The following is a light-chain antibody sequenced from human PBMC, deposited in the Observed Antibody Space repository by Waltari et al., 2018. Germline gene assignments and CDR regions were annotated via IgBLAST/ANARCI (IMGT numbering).Light chain of an antibody. V-gene: IGLV2-14*01. Sequence: QSALTQPASVSGSPGQSITISCTGTSSDVGGYNYVSGYQQHPGKAPKPMIFEVINRPSGVSNRFSGSKSGNTASLTISGLQAEDEADYYCSSSTSTSTSVVFGGGTKLTVL. CDR1: SSDVGGYNY. CDR2: EVI. J-gene: IGLJ2*01. CDR3: SSSTSTSTSVV.